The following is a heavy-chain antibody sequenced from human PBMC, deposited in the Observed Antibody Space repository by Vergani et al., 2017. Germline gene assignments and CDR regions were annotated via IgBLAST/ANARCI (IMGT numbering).Heavy chain of an antibody. D-gene: IGHD2-2*01. CDR2: IYPGDSDT. CDR3: ARGVVPAARDYYYYCMDV. CDR1: GYSFTSYW. J-gene: IGHJ6*03. Sequence: EVQLVQSGAEVKKPGESLKISCKGSGYSFTSYWIGWVRQMPGKGLEWMGIIYPGDSDTRYSPSFQGQVTISADKSISTAYLQWSSLKASDTAMYYCARGVVPAARDYYYYCMDVWGKGTTVTVSS. V-gene: IGHV5-51*03.